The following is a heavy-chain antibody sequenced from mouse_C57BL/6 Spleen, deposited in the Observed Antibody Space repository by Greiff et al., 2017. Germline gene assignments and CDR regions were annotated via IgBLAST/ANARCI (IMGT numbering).Heavy chain of an antibody. CDR2: ISSGGDYI. V-gene: IGHV5-9-1*02. Sequence: EVQLQESGEGLVKPGGSLKLSCAASGFTFSSYAMSWVRQTPEQRLEWVAYISSGGDYIYYADTVKGRFTISRDNARNTPYLQMSSLKSEDTAMYYCTRADYGSRGNYLDYWGQGTTLTVSS. CDR3: TRADYGSRGNYLDY. CDR1: GFTFSSYA. D-gene: IGHD1-1*01. J-gene: IGHJ2*01.